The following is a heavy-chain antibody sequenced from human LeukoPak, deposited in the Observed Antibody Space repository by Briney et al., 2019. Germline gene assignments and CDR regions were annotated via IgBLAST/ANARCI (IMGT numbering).Heavy chain of an antibody. CDR2: INHSGST. J-gene: IGHJ6*02. CDR1: GGSISSGGYY. CDR3: ARGSYGSGSSPNYYYGMDV. Sequence: SETLSLTCTVSGGSISSGGYYWSWIRQPPGKGLEWIGEINHSGSTNYNPSLKSRVTISVDTSKNQFSLKLSSVTAADTAVYYCARGSYGSGSSPNYYYGMDVWGQGTTVTVSS. V-gene: IGHV4-39*07. D-gene: IGHD3-10*01.